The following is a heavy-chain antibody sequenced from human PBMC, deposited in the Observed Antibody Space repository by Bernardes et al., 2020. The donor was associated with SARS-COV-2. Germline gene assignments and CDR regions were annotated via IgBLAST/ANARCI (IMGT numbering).Heavy chain of an antibody. CDR3: ARLAYSSSWYPHGYYYNALDV. CDR2: ISSSSSYI. D-gene: IGHD6-13*01. CDR1: GFTFSSYS. Sequence: GGSLRLSCAASGFTFSSYSMNWVRQAPGKGLEWVSSISSSSSYIYYADSVKGRFTISRDNAKNSLYLQMNSLRAEDTAVYYCARLAYSSSWYPHGYYYNALDVWGQGTTVTVSS. J-gene: IGHJ6*02. V-gene: IGHV3-21*01.